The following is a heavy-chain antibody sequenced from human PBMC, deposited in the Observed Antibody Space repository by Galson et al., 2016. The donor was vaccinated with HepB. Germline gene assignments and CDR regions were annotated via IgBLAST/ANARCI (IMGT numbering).Heavy chain of an antibody. CDR1: GFTFSSYG. CDR2: IWYDGSNK. V-gene: IGHV3-33*06. CDR3: AKGHWNYEYYFDY. D-gene: IGHD1-7*01. J-gene: IGHJ4*02. Sequence: SLRLSCAASGFTFSSYGMHWVRQAPGKGLEWVAVIWYDGSNKYYADSVKGRFTISRDNSKNTLYLQMNSLSAEDTAVYYCAKGHWNYEYYFDYWGQGTLVTVST.